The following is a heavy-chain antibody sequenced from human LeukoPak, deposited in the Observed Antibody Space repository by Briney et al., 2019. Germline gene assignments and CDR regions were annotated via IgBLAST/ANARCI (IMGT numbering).Heavy chain of an antibody. Sequence: PGGSLRLSCTASGFTFGDYALSWFRQAPGKGLEWVGFIRNRANGGTPLYAASVQGRFSISRDDSRSISYLQMNSLKTDDTAVYYCTRTTSPYSSSFPYYFDYWGQGTLVTVSS. CDR2: IRNRANGGTP. D-gene: IGHD6-13*01. CDR3: TRTTSPYSSSFPYYFDY. J-gene: IGHJ4*02. V-gene: IGHV3-49*03. CDR1: GFTFGDYA.